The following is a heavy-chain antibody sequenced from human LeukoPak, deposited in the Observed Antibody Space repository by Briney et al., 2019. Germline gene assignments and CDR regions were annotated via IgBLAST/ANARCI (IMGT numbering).Heavy chain of an antibody. V-gene: IGHV3-23*01. D-gene: IGHD2/OR15-2a*01. J-gene: IGHJ4*02. CDR2: ISGSGGST. CDR1: GFTFSSYA. Sequence: GGSMRLSCAASGFTFSSYAMSWVRQAPGKGLEWVSAISGSGGSTYYADSVKGRLTISRDNSKNTLYLQMNSLRAEDTAIYYCAREGPRGNSQFDYWGQGTLVTVSS. CDR3: AREGPRGNSQFDY.